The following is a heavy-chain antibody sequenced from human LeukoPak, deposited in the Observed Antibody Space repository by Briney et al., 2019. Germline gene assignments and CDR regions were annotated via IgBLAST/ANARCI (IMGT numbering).Heavy chain of an antibody. J-gene: IGHJ4*02. CDR2: ISGTDETT. CDR3: TKGHDTRTATLDY. V-gene: IGHV3-23*01. CDR1: GFTFSSYA. D-gene: IGHD1-1*01. Sequence: GGSLRLSCAASGFTFSSYAMSWVRQAPGKGLEWVSAISGTDETTYYADSVKGRFTISRDNSKNTLYLQLNSLRAEDTALYYCTKGHDTRTATLDYWGQGTLVTVSS.